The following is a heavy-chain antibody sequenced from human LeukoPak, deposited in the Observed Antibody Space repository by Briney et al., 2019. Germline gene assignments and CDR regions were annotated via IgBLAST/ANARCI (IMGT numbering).Heavy chain of an antibody. Sequence: PGGSLRLSCAASGFTFSSYGMHWVRQAPGKGLEWVANIKQDGSETNYVDSVKGRFTISRDNAKNSLFLQMNSLRGEDTAICYCARHLAGDSLYRHFDYWGQGTLVTVSS. CDR1: GFTFSSYG. CDR3: ARHLAGDSLYRHFDY. CDR2: IKQDGSET. J-gene: IGHJ4*02. V-gene: IGHV3-7*04. D-gene: IGHD5/OR15-5a*01.